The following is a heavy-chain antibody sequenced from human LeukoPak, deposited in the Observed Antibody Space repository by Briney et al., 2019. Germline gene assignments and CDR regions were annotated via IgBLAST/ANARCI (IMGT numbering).Heavy chain of an antibody. Sequence: ASVKVSCKASGYTFTHYYINWVRQAPGQGLEWMGRINPKSGYTNYPQKFQRRATMTRDTSIGTAYMEVSGLRFVDSAVYYCAREQMFYFDYWAQGTLVTVSS. V-gene: IGHV1-2*06. J-gene: IGHJ4*02. CDR2: INPKSGYT. D-gene: IGHD3-10*02. CDR1: GYTFTHYY. CDR3: AREQMFYFDY.